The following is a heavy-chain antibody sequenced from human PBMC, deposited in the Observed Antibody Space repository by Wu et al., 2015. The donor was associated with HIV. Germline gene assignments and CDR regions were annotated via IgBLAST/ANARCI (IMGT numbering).Heavy chain of an antibody. CDR3: ARSDFGSGTLASH. D-gene: IGHD3-10*01. CDR2: IVPQSGAT. J-gene: IGHJ4*02. Sequence: QVYLAQSGAEVKKPGASVKVSCRASEYTFTAYYLHWLRQAPGQRFEWMGYIVPQSGATLYSQKFRDRISLTRDTAISTAFMDLSGLTSDGTAVYYCARSDFGSGTLASHWGQGTLVTVSS. CDR1: EYTFTAYY. V-gene: IGHV1-2*02.